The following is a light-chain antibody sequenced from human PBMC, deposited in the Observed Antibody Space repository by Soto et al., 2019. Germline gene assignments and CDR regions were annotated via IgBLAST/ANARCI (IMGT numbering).Light chain of an antibody. Sequence: QTEVTQEPSLTVSPGGTVTLTCASSTGAVTSGYYPNWFQQKPGQAPRALIYNTRNKHSWTPARFSGSLLGGKAALTLSGAQPEDEAEYYCLLYYGGAYVFGAGTKLTVL. CDR1: TGAVTSGYY. V-gene: IGLV7-43*01. J-gene: IGLJ1*01. CDR3: LLYYGGAYV. CDR2: NTR.